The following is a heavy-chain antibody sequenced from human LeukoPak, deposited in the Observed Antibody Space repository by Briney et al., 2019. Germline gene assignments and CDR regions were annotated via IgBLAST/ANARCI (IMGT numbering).Heavy chain of an antibody. CDR2: ISGDGSST. CDR1: GFXFSNYW. Sequence: PGGSLRLSCAASGFXFSNYWIHWVRQAPGKGLVWVSRISGDGSSTGYADSVRGRFTISRDNAKNTLYLQMNSLRAEDTAVYYCARDVGIAVPGLLYWGQGTLVTVSS. J-gene: IGHJ4*02. CDR3: ARDVGIAVPGLLY. D-gene: IGHD6-19*01. V-gene: IGHV3-74*01.